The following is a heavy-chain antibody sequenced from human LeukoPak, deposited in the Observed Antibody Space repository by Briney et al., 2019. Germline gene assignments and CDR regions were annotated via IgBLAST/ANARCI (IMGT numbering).Heavy chain of an antibody. CDR3: ARAVAAYYYYYYMDV. CDR2: IYTSGST. CDR1: GGSISSGSYY. D-gene: IGHD6-19*01. J-gene: IGHJ6*03. Sequence: PSQTLSLTCTVSGGSISSGSYYWSWIGQPAGKGLEWIGRIYTSGSTNYNPSLKSRVTISVDTSKNQFSLKLSSVTAADTAVYYCARAVAAYYYYYYMDVWGKGTTVTVSS. V-gene: IGHV4-61*02.